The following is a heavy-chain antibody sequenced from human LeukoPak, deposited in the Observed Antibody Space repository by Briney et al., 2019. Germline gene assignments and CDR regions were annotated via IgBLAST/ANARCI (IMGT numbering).Heavy chain of an antibody. CDR2: IYSGGST. D-gene: IGHD4-17*01. CDR1: GFTVSSNY. V-gene: IGHV3-53*01. CDR3: ARSLYGDSPLGY. J-gene: IGHJ4*02. Sequence: PGGSLRLSCAASGFTVSSNYMSWVRQAPGKGLKWVSVIYSGGSTYYADSVKGRFTISRDNSKNTLYLQMNSLRAEDTAVYYCARSLYGDSPLGYWGQGTLVTVSS.